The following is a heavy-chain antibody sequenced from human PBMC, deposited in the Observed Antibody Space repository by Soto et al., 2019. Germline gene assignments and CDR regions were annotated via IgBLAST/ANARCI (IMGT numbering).Heavy chain of an antibody. V-gene: IGHV3-23*01. J-gene: IGHJ4*02. CDR3: AIDRYHYGPGSFFDL. CDR1: GFSFIDYA. D-gene: IGHD3-10*01. CDR2: IGGRGGNA. Sequence: GGTLRLSCAASGFSFIDYAINWVRQVPGRGLEYVAGIGGRGGNAFYADSMKGRFTISRDNSKNTVYLQMNSLRVEDTAVYYCAIDRYHYGPGSFFDLCGQGTLVTVSS.